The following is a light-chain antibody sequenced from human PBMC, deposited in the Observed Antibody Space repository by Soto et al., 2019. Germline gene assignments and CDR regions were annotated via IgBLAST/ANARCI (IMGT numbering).Light chain of an antibody. CDR1: QSIGGF. CDR2: AAS. J-gene: IGKJ4*01. V-gene: IGKV1-39*01. CDR3: QQSYSTPLP. Sequence: DIQMTQSPSSLSVSVGGRVTITCRASQSIGGFLNWYQQKLGKAPKLLIYAASSLQSGVPSRFSGSGSGTDFTLTISSLQPEDFATYYCQQSYSTPLPFGGGTKVEI.